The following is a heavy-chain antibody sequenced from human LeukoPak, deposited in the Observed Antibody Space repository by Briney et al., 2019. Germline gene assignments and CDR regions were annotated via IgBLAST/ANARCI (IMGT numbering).Heavy chain of an antibody. D-gene: IGHD1-14*01. CDR1: GFTFDDYG. Sequence: GGSLRLSCAASGFTFDDYGVSWVRQAPGKGLEWVSGINWNAGSTGYADSVKGRFTISRDNAKNSLYLQMNSLRAEDTALYHCAREHRVGYYYCYGMDVWGQGTTVTVSS. CDR2: INWNAGST. V-gene: IGHV3-20*01. J-gene: IGHJ6*02. CDR3: AREHRVGYYYCYGMDV.